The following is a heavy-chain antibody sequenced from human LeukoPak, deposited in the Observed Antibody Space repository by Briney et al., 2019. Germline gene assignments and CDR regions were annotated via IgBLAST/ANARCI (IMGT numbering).Heavy chain of an antibody. CDR2: IYYRGST. D-gene: IGHD2-15*01. J-gene: IGHJ4*02. CDR3: ARNACSGGNCYSNFDY. Sequence: KSSGTLSLTCVVPGGSIRSSSHYWGWIRQPPGKGLEWIGSIYYRGSTSYNPSLKSRVSQSVDTSKNQFSLKLSSVTAADTAVYYCARNACSGGNCYSNFDYWGQGTLVTVSS. CDR1: GGSIRSSSHY. V-gene: IGHV4-39*01.